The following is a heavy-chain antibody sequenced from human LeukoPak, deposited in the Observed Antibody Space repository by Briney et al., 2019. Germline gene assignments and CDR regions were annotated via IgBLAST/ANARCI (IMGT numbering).Heavy chain of an antibody. J-gene: IGHJ3*02. CDR1: GGSISSSSYY. CDR3: ARHMLAVAGNDAFDI. D-gene: IGHD6-19*01. V-gene: IGHV4-39*01. CDR2: TYYSGST. Sequence: SETLSLTCTVSGGSISSSSYYWGWIRQPPGKGLEWIGSTYYSGSTYYNPSLKSRVTISVDTSKNQFSLKLSSVTAADTAVYYCARHMLAVAGNDAFDIWGQGTMVTVSS.